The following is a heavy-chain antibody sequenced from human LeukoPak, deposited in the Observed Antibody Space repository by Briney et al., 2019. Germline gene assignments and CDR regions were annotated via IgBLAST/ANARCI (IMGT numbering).Heavy chain of an antibody. CDR3: AGIGEWELRLPFYY. Sequence: GGSLRLSCAASGFTFSSYAMSWVRQAPGKGLEWVSAISGSGGSTYYADSVKGRFTISRDNSKNTLYLQMNSLRAEDTAVYYCAGIGEWELRLPFYYWGQGTLVTVSS. J-gene: IGHJ4*02. CDR1: GFTFSSYA. CDR2: ISGSGGST. D-gene: IGHD1-26*01. V-gene: IGHV3-23*01.